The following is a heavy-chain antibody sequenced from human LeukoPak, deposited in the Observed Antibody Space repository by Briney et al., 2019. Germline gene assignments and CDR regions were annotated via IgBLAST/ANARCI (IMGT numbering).Heavy chain of an antibody. CDR3: AGDSRAFDY. CDR1: GFTFSNVW. CDR2: IKQDGSEK. V-gene: IGHV3-7*04. Sequence: GESLRLSCAASGFTFSNVWMSWVRQAPGKGLEWVANIKQDGSEKYYVDSVKGRFTISRDNAKNSLYLQMNSLRAEDTAVYYCAGDSRAFDYWGQGTLVTVSS. J-gene: IGHJ4*02.